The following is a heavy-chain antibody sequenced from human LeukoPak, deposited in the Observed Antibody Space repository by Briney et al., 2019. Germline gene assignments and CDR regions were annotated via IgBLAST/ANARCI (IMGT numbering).Heavy chain of an antibody. Sequence: GGSLRLSCAASGFTFSSHAMHWVRQAPGKGLEWVSAISGSGGSTYYADSVKGRFTISRDNSKNTLYLQMNSLRAEDTAVYYCAKSRTRITMILDYWGQGTLVTVSS. CDR1: GFTFSSHA. J-gene: IGHJ4*02. CDR3: AKSRTRITMILDY. CDR2: ISGSGGST. V-gene: IGHV3-23*01. D-gene: IGHD3-22*01.